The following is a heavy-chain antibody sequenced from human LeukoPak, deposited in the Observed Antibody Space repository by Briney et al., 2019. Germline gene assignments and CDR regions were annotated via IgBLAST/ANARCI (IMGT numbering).Heavy chain of an antibody. J-gene: IGHJ4*02. CDR2: INPNSGGT. Sequence: ASVKVSCKASGYTFTGYYMHWVRQAPGQGLEWTGWINPNSGGTNYAQKFQGRVTMTRDTSISTAYMELSRLRSEDTAVYYCASCSGGSCSFDYWGQGTLVTVSS. CDR3: ASCSGGSCSFDY. D-gene: IGHD2-15*01. CDR1: GYTFTGYY. V-gene: IGHV1-2*02.